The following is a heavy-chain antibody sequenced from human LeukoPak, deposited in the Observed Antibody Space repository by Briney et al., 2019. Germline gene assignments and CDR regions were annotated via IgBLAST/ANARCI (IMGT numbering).Heavy chain of an antibody. Sequence: SETLSLTCSVAGGSISSSTYYWGWIRQPPVKWLEWIGSMYYGGNSYSNPTLKSRVTISADTSNDRLSLKLSSVTAADTATCFCARHSGRSWFDPFDIWGQGTMVTVSS. CDR3: ARHSGRSWFDPFDI. CDR2: MYYGGNS. J-gene: IGHJ3*02. V-gene: IGHV4-39*01. CDR1: GGSISSSTYY. D-gene: IGHD6-13*01.